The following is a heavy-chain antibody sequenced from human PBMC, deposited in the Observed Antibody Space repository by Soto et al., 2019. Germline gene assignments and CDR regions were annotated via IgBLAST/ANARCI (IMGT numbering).Heavy chain of an antibody. V-gene: IGHV1-46*03. CDR3: ARSDMGGYAALDV. Sequence: QVQLMQSGAEVKQPGASVKVSCKASGYTFTNYYMHWVRQVPGQGLEWMGIINPSGGGPAHAQNFQGRLNTTRETSITTSYRDRNSRRSEDKAVYFCARSDMGGYAALDVWGQGTMVTVSS. D-gene: IGHD3-16*01. CDR1: GYTFTNYY. J-gene: IGHJ3*01. CDR2: INPSGGGP.